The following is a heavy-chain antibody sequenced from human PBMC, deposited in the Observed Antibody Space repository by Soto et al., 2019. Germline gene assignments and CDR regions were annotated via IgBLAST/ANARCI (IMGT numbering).Heavy chain of an antibody. CDR3: SRDPSTGGDPVNGMDV. D-gene: IGHD2-8*02. Sequence: ASVNLSCTASGSSFSSYRIVLVRQTPRQGLEWMGWISAYNGNTNYAQKLQGRVTMTTDTSTSTAYMELRSLRAEDTAVYYCSRDPSTGGDPVNGMDVWVQGTSVIGSS. V-gene: IGHV1-18*04. CDR1: GSSFSSYR. J-gene: IGHJ6*02. CDR2: ISAYNGNT.